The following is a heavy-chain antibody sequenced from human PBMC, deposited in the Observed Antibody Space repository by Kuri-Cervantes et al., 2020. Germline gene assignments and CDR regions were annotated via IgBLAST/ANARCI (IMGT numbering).Heavy chain of an antibody. CDR3: AKEVQYYYGSGSYCDY. V-gene: IGHV3-53*01. CDR1: RFTVSSNY. CDR2: IYSGGST. D-gene: IGHD3-10*01. J-gene: IGHJ4*02. Sequence: GESLKISCAASRFTVSSNYMSWVRQAPGKGLEWVSVIYSGGSTYYADSVKGRFTISRDNSKNTLYLQMNSLRAEDTAVYYCAKEVQYYYGSGSYCDYWGQGTLVTVSS.